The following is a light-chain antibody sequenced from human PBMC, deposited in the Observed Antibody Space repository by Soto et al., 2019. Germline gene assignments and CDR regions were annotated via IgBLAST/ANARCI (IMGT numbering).Light chain of an antibody. J-gene: IGKJ3*01. V-gene: IGKV1-39*01. Sequence: DIQMTQSPSPLSASVGDRVYITCRTSQSISSYLNWYQAKPGKAPKLLIYEASSLESGVPSRFSGSGSGTDFTLTTSSLQPEDSATYYCQQSYSTPPFNFGPGTKVDIK. CDR1: QSISSY. CDR2: EAS. CDR3: QQSYSTPPFN.